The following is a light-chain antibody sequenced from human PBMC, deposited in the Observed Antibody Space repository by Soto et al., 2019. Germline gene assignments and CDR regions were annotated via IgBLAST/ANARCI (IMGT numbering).Light chain of an antibody. V-gene: IGKV1-39*01. CDR2: GAS. CDR3: QQTHSVPRT. Sequence: DVQMTQSPSSLSASVGDRVSITCRASQSITKYLSWHQQKPGKAPKLLIYGASSLQSGVPLRFGGSGFGTDFTLNISSLQPEDFATYYCQQTHSVPRTFGGGTKVEI. CDR1: QSITKY. J-gene: IGKJ4*01.